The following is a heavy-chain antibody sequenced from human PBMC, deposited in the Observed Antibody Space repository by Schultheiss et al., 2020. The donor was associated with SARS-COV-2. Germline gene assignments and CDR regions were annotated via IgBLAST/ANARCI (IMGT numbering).Heavy chain of an antibody. V-gene: IGHV4-34*01. D-gene: IGHD3-9*01. CDR1: GGSFSGYY. J-gene: IGHJ4*02. CDR3: ARDRGYDILTGPIPY. Sequence: SETLSLTCAVYGGSFSGYYWSWIRQPPGKGLEWIGEINHSGSTNYNPSLKSRVTISVDTSKNQFSLKLSSVTAADTAVYYCARDRGYDILTGPIPYWGQGTLVTVSS. CDR2: INHSGST.